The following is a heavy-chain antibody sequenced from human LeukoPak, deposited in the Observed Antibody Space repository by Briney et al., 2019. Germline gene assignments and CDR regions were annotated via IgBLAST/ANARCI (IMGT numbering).Heavy chain of an antibody. V-gene: IGHV3-30*18. Sequence: GGSLRLSCAASGFTFRSYGMHWVRQAPGKGLEWVAVISYDGSNKYYADSVKGRFTISRDNSKNTLYLQTNSLRAEDTAVYYCAKRKGSGSFPDYWGQGTLVTVSS. D-gene: IGHD3-10*01. CDR1: GFTFRSYG. CDR2: ISYDGSNK. J-gene: IGHJ4*02. CDR3: AKRKGSGSFPDY.